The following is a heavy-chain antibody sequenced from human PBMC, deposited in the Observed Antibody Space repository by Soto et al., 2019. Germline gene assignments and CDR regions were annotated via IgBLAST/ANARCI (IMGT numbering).Heavy chain of an antibody. V-gene: IGHV1-69*02. D-gene: IGHD1-26*01. Sequence: QVQLVQSGAEVKKPGSSVKVSCKASGGTFSSYTISWVRQAPGQGLEWMGRIIPILGIANYAQKFQGRVTITADKSTSTAYMELSRLRSEDTAVYYCAYRGYSGYLDYWGQGTLVTVSS. CDR2: IIPILGIA. CDR3: AYRGYSGYLDY. CDR1: GGTFSSYT. J-gene: IGHJ4*02.